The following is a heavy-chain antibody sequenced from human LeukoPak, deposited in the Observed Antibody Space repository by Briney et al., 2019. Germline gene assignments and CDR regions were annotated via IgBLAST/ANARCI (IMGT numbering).Heavy chain of an antibody. J-gene: IGHJ3*02. CDR2: ISAYNGNT. Sequence: ASVKVSCKASGYTFTSYGISWVRQAPGQGLEWMGWISAYNGNTNYAQKLQGRVTMTTDTSTSTAYMELRSLRSDDTAVYYCAREPSRDSSGYYYNGDAFDIWGQGTMVTVSS. CDR1: GYTFTSYG. CDR3: AREPSRDSSGYYYNGDAFDI. D-gene: IGHD3-22*01. V-gene: IGHV1-18*01.